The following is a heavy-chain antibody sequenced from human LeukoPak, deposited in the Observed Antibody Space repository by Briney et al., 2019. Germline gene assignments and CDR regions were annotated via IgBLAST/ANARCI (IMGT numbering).Heavy chain of an antibody. CDR2: IYTSGST. V-gene: IGHV4-61*02. CDR3: ARLRMLTFDY. J-gene: IGHJ4*02. Sequence: SETLSLTCTVSGGSISSGNYYWTWIRQPAGKGLELIGRIYTSGSTSYNPSLKSRVTISVDTSRNQFSLKLSSVTAADTAVYYCARLRMLTFDYWDQGTLVTVSS. D-gene: IGHD2-8*01. CDR1: GGSISSGNYY.